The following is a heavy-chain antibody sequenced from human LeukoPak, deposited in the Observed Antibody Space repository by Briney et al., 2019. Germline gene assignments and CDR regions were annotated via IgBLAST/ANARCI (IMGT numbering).Heavy chain of an antibody. D-gene: IGHD5-12*01. V-gene: IGHV3-48*03. CDR2: ISSSGITI. CDR1: GFIFSNYE. CDR3: ARGWWSGYDAKLDY. J-gene: IGHJ4*02. Sequence: SGGSLRLSCAASGFIFSNYEINWVRQAPGKGLEWVSYISSSGITINYADSVKGRFTISRDNAKNSLYLQMNSLRAEDTAVYYCARGWWSGYDAKLDYWGQGALVTVSS.